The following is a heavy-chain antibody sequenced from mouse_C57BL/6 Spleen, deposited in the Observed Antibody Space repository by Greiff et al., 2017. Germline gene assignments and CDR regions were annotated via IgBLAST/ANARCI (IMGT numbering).Heavy chain of an antibody. CDR2: INPRTGGT. CDR3: ARRGNWDERNYFDY. J-gene: IGHJ2*01. Sequence: VQLQQPGTELVKPGASVKLSCKASGYTFTSYWMPWVKQRPGQGLEWIGNINPRTGGTNYNEKFKSKATLTVDKSSSTAYMQLSSLTSEDTAVYYCARRGNWDERNYFDYWGQGTTLTVSS. CDR1: GYTFTSYW. D-gene: IGHD4-1*01. V-gene: IGHV1-53*01.